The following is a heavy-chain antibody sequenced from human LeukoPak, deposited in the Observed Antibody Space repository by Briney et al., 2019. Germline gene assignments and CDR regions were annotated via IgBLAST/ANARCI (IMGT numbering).Heavy chain of an antibody. CDR1: GGSISSYY. CDR3: ARGLRDSAAFDI. Sequence: SETLSLTCTVSGGSISSYYWGWIRQPPGKGLEWVGYIYYSGSTNYHPSLKGRISISVDTSKTQLSLKMSSVTAADTAVYYCARGLRDSAAFDIWGQGTMVTVSS. J-gene: IGHJ3*02. V-gene: IGHV4-59*01. D-gene: IGHD2-15*01. CDR2: IYYSGST.